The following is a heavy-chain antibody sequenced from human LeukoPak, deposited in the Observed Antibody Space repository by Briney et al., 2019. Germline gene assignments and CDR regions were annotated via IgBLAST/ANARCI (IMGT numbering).Heavy chain of an antibody. CDR2: ISSSSSYI. V-gene: IGHV3-21*01. D-gene: IGHD6-13*01. Sequence: GGSLRLSCAASGFTFSSYSMNWVRQAPGKGLEWVSSISSSSSYIYYADSVKGRFTISRDNAKNSLYLQMNSLRAEDTAVYYCARDTSSSRYVPYFDYWGQGTLVTVSS. CDR3: ARDTSSSRYVPYFDY. CDR1: GFTFSSYS. J-gene: IGHJ4*02.